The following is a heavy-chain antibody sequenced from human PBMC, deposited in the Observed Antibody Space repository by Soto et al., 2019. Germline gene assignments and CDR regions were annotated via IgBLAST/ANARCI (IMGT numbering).Heavy chain of an antibody. D-gene: IGHD1-26*01. Sequence: SETLSLTCTVSGGSISSGGYYWSWIRQPPGKGLEWIGEINHSGSTNYNPSLKSRVTISVDTSKNQFSLKLSSVTAADTAVYYCARGSEMGALGYWGQGTLVTSPQ. V-gene: IGHV4-39*07. J-gene: IGHJ4*02. CDR3: ARGSEMGALGY. CDR1: GGSISSGGYY. CDR2: INHSGST.